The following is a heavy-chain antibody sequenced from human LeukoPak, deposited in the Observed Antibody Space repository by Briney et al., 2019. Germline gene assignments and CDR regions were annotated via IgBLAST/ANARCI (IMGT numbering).Heavy chain of an antibody. J-gene: IGHJ4*02. Sequence: NHGESLKISCKGSGYSFTSYWISWVRQMPGRGLEWMGRIDPSDSYTNYSPSFQGHVTISADKSISTAYLQWSSLKASDTAMYYCARSGDGDYFDYWGQGTLVTVSA. CDR2: IDPSDSYT. D-gene: IGHD7-27*01. CDR1: GYSFTSYW. CDR3: ARSGDGDYFDY. V-gene: IGHV5-10-1*01.